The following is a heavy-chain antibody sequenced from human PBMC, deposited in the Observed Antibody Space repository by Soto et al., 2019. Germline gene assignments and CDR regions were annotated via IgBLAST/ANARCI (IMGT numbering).Heavy chain of an antibody. CDR3: AKDKKLRFLDY. J-gene: IGHJ4*02. V-gene: IGHV3-30*18. CDR2: ISYDGSNK. D-gene: IGHD3-3*01. Sequence: GGSLRLSCAASGFTFSSYGMHWVRQAPGKGLEWVAVISYDGSNKYYADSVKGRFTISRDNSKNTLYLQMNSLRAEDTAVYYCAKDKKLRFLDYWGQGTLVTVSS. CDR1: GFTFSSYG.